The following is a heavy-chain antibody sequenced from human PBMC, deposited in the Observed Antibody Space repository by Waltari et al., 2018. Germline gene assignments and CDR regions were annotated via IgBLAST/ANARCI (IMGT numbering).Heavy chain of an antibody. Sequence: QLQLQESGPGLVKPSETLSLTCTVSGGSISSSSYYWGWIRQPPGKGLGWIGSIYYSGSTYYNPSLKSRVTISVDTSKNQFSLKLSSVTAADTAVYYCACRASYVLRFLEWLPRDAFDIWGQGTMVTVSS. CDR3: ACRASYVLRFLEWLPRDAFDI. J-gene: IGHJ3*02. D-gene: IGHD3-3*01. CDR1: GGSISSSSYY. V-gene: IGHV4-39*01. CDR2: IYYSGST.